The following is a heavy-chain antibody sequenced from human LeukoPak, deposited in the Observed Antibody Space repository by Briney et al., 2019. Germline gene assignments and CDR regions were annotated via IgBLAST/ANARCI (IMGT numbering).Heavy chain of an antibody. V-gene: IGHV4-34*01. J-gene: IGHJ6*03. CDR2: INHSGST. CDR1: GGSFSGYY. CDR3: ARGSAYYDFWSGYYTPRGYMDV. D-gene: IGHD3-3*01. Sequence: PSETLSLTCAVYGGSFSGYYWSWIRQPPGKGLEWFGEINHSGSTNYNPSLKSRVTISVDTSKNQFSLKLSSVTAADTAVYYCARGSAYYDFWSGYYTPRGYMDVWGKGTTVTVSS.